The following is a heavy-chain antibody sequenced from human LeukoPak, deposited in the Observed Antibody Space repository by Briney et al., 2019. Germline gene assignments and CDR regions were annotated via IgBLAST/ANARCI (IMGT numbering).Heavy chain of an antibody. Sequence: GGSLRLSCAASEFSVGSNYMTWVRQAPGKGLEWVSLIYSGGSTYYADSVKGRFTISRDNSKNTLYLQMNSLRAEDTAVYYCAREVVEYCSSTSCYYYYYYYMDVWGKGTTVTVSS. V-gene: IGHV3-66*01. J-gene: IGHJ6*03. CDR2: IYSGGST. CDR3: AREVVEYCSSTSCYYYYYYYMDV. CDR1: EFSVGSNY. D-gene: IGHD2-2*01.